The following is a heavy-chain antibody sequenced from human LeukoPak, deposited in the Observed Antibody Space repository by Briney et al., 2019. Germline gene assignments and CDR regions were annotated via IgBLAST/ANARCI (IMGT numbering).Heavy chain of an antibody. J-gene: IGHJ4*02. D-gene: IGHD6-13*01. CDR1: GFTFSSYS. CDR2: ISSSSSYI. Sequence: EGSLRLSCAASGFTFSSYSMNWVRQAPGKGLEWVSSISSSSSYIYYADSVKGRFTISRDNAKNSLYLQMNSLRAEDTAVYYCARDPAAADNYFDYWGQGTLVTVSS. V-gene: IGHV3-21*01. CDR3: ARDPAAADNYFDY.